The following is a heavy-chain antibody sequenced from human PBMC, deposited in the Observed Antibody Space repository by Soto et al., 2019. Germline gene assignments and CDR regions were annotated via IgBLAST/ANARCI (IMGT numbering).Heavy chain of an antibody. CDR3: ARGRKDSSLQNLDY. CDR2: INHSGSP. J-gene: IGHJ4*02. D-gene: IGHD6-6*01. CDR1: GGSFSGYY. V-gene: IGHV4-34*01. Sequence: QVQLQQWGAGLLKPSETLSLTCAVYGGSFSGYYWSWIRQPPGKGLEWIGEINHSGSPNYNPSLKSRVTISVDTSKNQFSLKLSSVTAADTAVYYCARGRKDSSLQNLDYWGQGTLVTVSS.